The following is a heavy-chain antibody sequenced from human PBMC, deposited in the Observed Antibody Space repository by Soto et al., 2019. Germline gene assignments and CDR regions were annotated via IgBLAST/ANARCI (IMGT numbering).Heavy chain of an antibody. D-gene: IGHD3-16*02. J-gene: IGHJ3*02. CDR1: GFTFSSYG. Sequence: QVQLVESGGGVVQPGRSLRLSCAASGFTFSSYGMHWVRQAPGKGLEWVAVIWYDGSNKYYADSVKGRFTISRDNSKNTLYLQMNSLRAEDTAVYYCARVMITFGGVISAFDIWGQGTMVTVSS. CDR2: IWYDGSNK. V-gene: IGHV3-33*01. CDR3: ARVMITFGGVISAFDI.